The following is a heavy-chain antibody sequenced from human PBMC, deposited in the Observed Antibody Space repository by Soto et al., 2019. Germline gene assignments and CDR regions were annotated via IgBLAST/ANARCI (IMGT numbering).Heavy chain of an antibody. D-gene: IGHD3-10*01. V-gene: IGHV4-39*01. CDR2: IYYSGST. Sequence: SETLSLTCTVSGGSISSSSYCWGWIRQPPGKGLEWIGSIYYSGSTYYNPSLKSRVTISVDTSKNQFSLKLSSVTAADTAVYYCARSPDLSHVVWFGEMGWFDPWGQGTLVTVSS. CDR1: GGSISSSSYC. CDR3: ARSPDLSHVVWFGEMGWFDP. J-gene: IGHJ5*02.